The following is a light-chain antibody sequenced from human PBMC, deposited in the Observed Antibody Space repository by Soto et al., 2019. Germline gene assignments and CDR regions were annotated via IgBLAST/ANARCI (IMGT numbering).Light chain of an antibody. CDR3: QQYYTTPRT. CDR1: QTILYSSNNKSY. Sequence: DIVMTQSPDSLAVSLGEGASINCKSSQTILYSSNNKSYLAWYQQSPGQPPKLLIYWASTRESGVPDRFSGSGSGTDFTFTISSMQSEDVSVYYCQQYYTTPRTFGQGTKVETK. CDR2: WAS. V-gene: IGKV4-1*01. J-gene: IGKJ1*01.